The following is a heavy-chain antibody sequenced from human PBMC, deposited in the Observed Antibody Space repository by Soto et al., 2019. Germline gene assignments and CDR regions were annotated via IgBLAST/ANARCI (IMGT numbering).Heavy chain of an antibody. CDR1: GFTFSGSA. V-gene: IGHV3-73*01. Sequence: GGSLRLSCAASGFTFSGSAMHWVRQASGKGLEWVGRIRSKANSYATAYAAPVKGRFTISRDDSKNTAYLQMNSLKTEDTAVYYCTRHALRWSGYYTTGYYGMDVWGQGTTVTVSS. CDR2: IRSKANSYAT. D-gene: IGHD3-3*01. J-gene: IGHJ6*02. CDR3: TRHALRWSGYYTTGYYGMDV.